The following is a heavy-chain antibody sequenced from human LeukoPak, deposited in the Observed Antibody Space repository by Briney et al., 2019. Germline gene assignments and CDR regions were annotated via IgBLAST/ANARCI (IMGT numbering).Heavy chain of an antibody. D-gene: IGHD2-21*01. CDR2: IRSKIDGGAT. J-gene: IGHJ4*02. Sequence: GGSLRLSCAASGFTFSNAWMNWVRQAPGKGLEWVGRIRSKIDGGATDYAAPVKGRFTISRDDSKNTLYLQINSLKIEDTAMYYCYTSITDYWGQGTLVTVSS. V-gene: IGHV3-15*07. CDR1: GFTFSNAW. CDR3: YTSITDY.